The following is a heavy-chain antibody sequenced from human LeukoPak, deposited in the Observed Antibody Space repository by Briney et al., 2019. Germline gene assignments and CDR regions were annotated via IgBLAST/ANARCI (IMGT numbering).Heavy chain of an antibody. CDR1: GGTFSRYA. J-gene: IGHJ4*02. CDR2: IIPIFGTA. D-gene: IGHD5-12*01. Sequence: GASVKVSCKASGGTFSRYAISWGRQAPGQGLEWMGGIIPIFGTANYAQKFQGRVTITADESTSTAYMEVSSLRSEDTAVYYCARAYSGYDFFDYWGQGILVTVSS. V-gene: IGHV1-69*13. CDR3: ARAYSGYDFFDY.